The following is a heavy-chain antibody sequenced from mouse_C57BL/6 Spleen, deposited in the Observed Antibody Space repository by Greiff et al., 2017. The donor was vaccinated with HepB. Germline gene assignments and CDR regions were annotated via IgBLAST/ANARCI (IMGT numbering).Heavy chain of an antibody. J-gene: IGHJ4*01. Sequence: VQLQQSGAELAKPGASVKLSCKASGYTFTSYWMHWVNQRPEQGVEWIGYIIPSSGYTKYNQKFKDKATLTADKSSNTSYMQLSSLTYEDSAVYYCARTAQATHYAMDYWGQGTSVTVSS. CDR3: ARTAQATHYAMDY. D-gene: IGHD3-2*02. V-gene: IGHV1-7*01. CDR2: IIPSSGYT. CDR1: GYTFTSYW.